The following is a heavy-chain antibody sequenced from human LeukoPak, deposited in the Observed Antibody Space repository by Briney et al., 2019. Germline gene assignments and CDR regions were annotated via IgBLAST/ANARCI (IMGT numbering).Heavy chain of an antibody. D-gene: IGHD6-19*01. J-gene: IGHJ4*02. V-gene: IGHV4-39*07. CDR1: GGSISSSSYY. CDR3: ARGGSGVGSGWYGYN. CDR2: IYYSGST. Sequence: KASETLSLTYTVSGGSISSSSYYWGWIRQPPGKGLEWIGSIYYSGSTYYNPSLKSRVTISVDTSKNQFSLKLSSVAAADTAVYYCARGGSGVGSGWYGYNWGQGTLVTVSS.